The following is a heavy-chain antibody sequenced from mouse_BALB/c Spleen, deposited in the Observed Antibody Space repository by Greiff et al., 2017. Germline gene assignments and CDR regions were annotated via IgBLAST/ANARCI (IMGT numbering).Heavy chain of an antibody. CDR3: ANYYYGSSTGFAY. J-gene: IGHJ3*01. Sequence: ESGPGLVKPSQSLSLTCSVTGYSITSGYYWNWIRQFPGNKLEWMGYISYDGSNNYNPSLKNRISITRDTSKNQFFLKLNSVTTEDTATYYCANYYYGSSTGFAYWGQGTLVTVSA. V-gene: IGHV3-6*02. D-gene: IGHD1-1*01. CDR2: ISYDGSN. CDR1: GYSITSGYY.